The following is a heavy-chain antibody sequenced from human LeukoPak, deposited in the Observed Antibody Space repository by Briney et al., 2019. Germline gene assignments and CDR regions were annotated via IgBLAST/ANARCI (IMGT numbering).Heavy chain of an antibody. D-gene: IGHD4-23*01. Sequence: GGSLRLSCAASGFTFDDYTMHWVRQAPGKGLEWVSLISWDGGSTYYADSVKGRFTISRDNSKTSLYLQMNSLRTEDTALYYCSRGYGGNSGYYYYYMDVWGKGTTVTVSS. V-gene: IGHV3-43*01. CDR3: SRGYGGNSGYYYYYMDV. CDR2: ISWDGGST. J-gene: IGHJ6*03. CDR1: GFTFDDYT.